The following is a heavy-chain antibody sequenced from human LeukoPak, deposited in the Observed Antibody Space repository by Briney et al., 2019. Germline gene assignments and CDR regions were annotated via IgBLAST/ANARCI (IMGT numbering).Heavy chain of an antibody. CDR3: ARLWFYPGYYYDSSGYFRQDAFDI. CDR1: GGSISSGGYY. V-gene: IGHV4-31*03. J-gene: IGHJ3*02. Sequence: SQTLSLTCTVSGGSISSGGYYWSWIRQHPGKGLEWIGYIYYSGSTYYNPSLKSRVPISVDTSKNQFSLKLSSVTAADTAVYYCARLWFYPGYYYDSSGYFRQDAFDIWGQGTMVTVSS. D-gene: IGHD3-22*01. CDR2: IYYSGST.